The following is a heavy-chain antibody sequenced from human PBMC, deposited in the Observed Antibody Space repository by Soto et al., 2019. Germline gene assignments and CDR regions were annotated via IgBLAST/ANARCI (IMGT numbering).Heavy chain of an antibody. Sequence: PGESLKISCKGSGYSFTSYWISWVRQMPGKGLEWMGRIDPSDSYTNYSPSFQGHVTISADKAISTAYLQWSSVKASDTAMYYCARHASITMVRGVIITVAFDIWGQGTMVTVSS. V-gene: IGHV5-10-1*01. D-gene: IGHD3-10*01. J-gene: IGHJ3*02. CDR1: GYSFTSYW. CDR3: ARHASITMVRGVIITVAFDI. CDR2: IDPSDSYT.